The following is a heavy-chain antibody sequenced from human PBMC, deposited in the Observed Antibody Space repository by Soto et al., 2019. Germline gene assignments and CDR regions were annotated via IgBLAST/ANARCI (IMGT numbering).Heavy chain of an antibody. CDR3: ARDQGPAAGTKYYYYYYMDV. CDR2: IYYSGST. CDR1: GGSISSGGYY. J-gene: IGHJ6*03. D-gene: IGHD6-13*01. V-gene: IGHV4-31*03. Sequence: SETLSLTCTVSGGSISSGGYYWSWIRQHPGKGLEWIGYIYYSGSTYYNPSLKSRVTISVDTSKNQFSLKLSSVTAADTAVYYCARDQGPAAGTKYYYYYYMDVWGKGTTVTVSS.